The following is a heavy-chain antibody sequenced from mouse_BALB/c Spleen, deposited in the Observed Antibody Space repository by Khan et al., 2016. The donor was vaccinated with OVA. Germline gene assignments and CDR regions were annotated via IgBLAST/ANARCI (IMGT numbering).Heavy chain of an antibody. CDR2: ISSSGST. J-gene: IGHJ4*01. Sequence: VQLKESGPGLVKLSQSLSLTCTVTGYSITSDYAWNWIRQFPGNKLEWMGYISSSGSTNYNPALKSRISITRDTSKNQFFLQLNSVTTEDTATYYCARDGSRYNYAMDYWGQGTSVTVSS. CDR1: GYSITSDYA. CDR3: ARDGSRYNYAMDY. V-gene: IGHV3-2*02. D-gene: IGHD2-3*01.